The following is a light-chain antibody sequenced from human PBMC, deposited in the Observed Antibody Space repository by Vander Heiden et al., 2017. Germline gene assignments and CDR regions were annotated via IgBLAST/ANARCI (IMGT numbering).Light chain of an antibody. J-gene: IGKJ2*01. V-gene: IGKV1-17*01. CDR1: QGISDD. CDR3: LQHNSFPT. Sequence: DIQMTQSPSSLSASVGDRVTITCRASQGISDDLHWYQQKPGKAPKRLIYATSSLQSGVSSRFSGSGSGTEFTLTISSLQPEDFATYYCLQHNSFPTFGQGTKLEIK. CDR2: ATS.